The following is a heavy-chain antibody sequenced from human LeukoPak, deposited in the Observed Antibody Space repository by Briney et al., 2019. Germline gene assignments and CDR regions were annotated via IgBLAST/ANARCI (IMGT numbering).Heavy chain of an antibody. J-gene: IGHJ4*02. V-gene: IGHV3-23*01. D-gene: IGHD3-22*01. Sequence: GGSLRLSCATSGFTFSNFAMSWVRQAPGKGLEWVSVISGSGVSTYYADSVKGRFTISRDNAKNSLYLQMNSLRAEDTAVYYCARDPYYYDSSGYYYGDYWGQGTLVTVSS. CDR1: GFTFSNFA. CDR3: ARDPYYYDSSGYYYGDY. CDR2: ISGSGVST.